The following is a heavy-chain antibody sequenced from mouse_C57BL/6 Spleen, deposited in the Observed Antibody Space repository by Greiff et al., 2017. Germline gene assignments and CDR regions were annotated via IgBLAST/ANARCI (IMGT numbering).Heavy chain of an antibody. J-gene: IGHJ4*01. V-gene: IGHV5-17*01. Sequence: DVKLVESGGGLVKPGGSLKLSCAASGFTFSDSGMHWVRQAPEKGLEWVAYISSGSSTIYYADPVKGRFTISRDNAKNTLFLQMTSLRSEDTAMYYCARGVKGAMDYWGQGTSVTVSS. CDR1: GFTFSDSG. CDR3: ARGVKGAMDY. CDR2: ISSGSSTI. D-gene: IGHD2-2*01.